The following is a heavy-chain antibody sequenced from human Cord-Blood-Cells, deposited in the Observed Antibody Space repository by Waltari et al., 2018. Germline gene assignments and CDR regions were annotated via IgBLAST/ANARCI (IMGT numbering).Heavy chain of an antibody. J-gene: IGHJ6*02. D-gene: IGHD3-3*01. V-gene: IGHV4-34*01. Sequence: QVQLQQWGAGLLKPSETLSLTCAVYGGSFSGYYWSWIRQPPGQGLEWIGEINHSGRTNYNPSLKSRVTISVDTSKNQFSLKLSSVTAADTAVYYCARGSDYDFWSGYYGDYYYGMDVWGQGTTVTVSS. CDR1: GGSFSGYY. CDR3: ARGSDYDFWSGYYGDYYYGMDV. CDR2: INHSGRT.